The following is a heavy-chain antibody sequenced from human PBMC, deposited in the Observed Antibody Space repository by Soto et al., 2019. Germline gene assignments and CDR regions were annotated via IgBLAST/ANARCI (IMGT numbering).Heavy chain of an antibody. CDR2: ISAYNGNT. D-gene: IGHD3-3*01. CDR1: GGTFSSYT. CDR3: ARGITIFGVAPP. V-gene: IGHV1-18*01. J-gene: IGHJ5*02. Sequence: SVKVSCKASGGTFSSYTISWVRQAPGQGLEWMGWISAYNGNTNYAQKLQGRVTMTTDTPTSTAYMELRSLRSDDTAVYYCARGITIFGVAPPWGQGTLVTVSS.